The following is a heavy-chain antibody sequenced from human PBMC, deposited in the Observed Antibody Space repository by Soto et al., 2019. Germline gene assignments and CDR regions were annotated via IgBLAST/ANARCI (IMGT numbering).Heavy chain of an antibody. Sequence: SSVKVSCKACGYTFTSYGISRVRQAHGKGLEWMGWTSAYNGKTKKAQKLQGRVTMTTDTSMTTAYMERRSLRSEDTHGDYCSSAVRRGLDVWG. CDR1: GYTFTSYG. J-gene: IGHJ3*01. CDR2: TSAYNGKT. D-gene: IGHD6-6*01. V-gene: IGHV1-18*04. CDR3: SSAVRRGLDV.